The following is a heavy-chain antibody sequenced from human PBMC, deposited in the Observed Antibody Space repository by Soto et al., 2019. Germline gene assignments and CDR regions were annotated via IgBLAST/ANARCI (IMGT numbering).Heavy chain of an antibody. J-gene: IGHJ3*02. Sequence: GASVKVSCKASGYTFTGYYMHWVRQAPGQGLEWMGWINPNSGGTNYAQKFQGWVTMTRDTSISTAYMELSRLRSDDTAVYYCARESSSGYYAGDAFDIWGQGTMVTVS. CDR3: ARESSSGYYAGDAFDI. V-gene: IGHV1-2*04. D-gene: IGHD3-22*01. CDR2: INPNSGGT. CDR1: GYTFTGYY.